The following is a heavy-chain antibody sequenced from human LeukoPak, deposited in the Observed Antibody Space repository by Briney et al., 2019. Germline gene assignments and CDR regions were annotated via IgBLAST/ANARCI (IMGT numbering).Heavy chain of an antibody. CDR3: VRSPFSNGY. V-gene: IGHV3-7*03. CDR2: IKQDGSEK. Sequence: GGSLRLSCAASEFTFSSYWMSWVRQAPGKGLEWVANIKQDGSEKYYVDSVEGRFTISRDNAKNSLYLQMNSLRAEDTAVYYCVRSPFSNGYWGQGTLVTVSS. D-gene: IGHD4-11*01. J-gene: IGHJ4*02. CDR1: EFTFSSYW.